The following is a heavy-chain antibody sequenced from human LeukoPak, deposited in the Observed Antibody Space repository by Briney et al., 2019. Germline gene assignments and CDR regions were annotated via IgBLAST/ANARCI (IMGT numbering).Heavy chain of an antibody. CDR3: ARLAPYPGIWASDY. CDR1: GGSIPYHE. CDR2: IYYSGNT. V-gene: IGHV4-59*08. Sequence: SETLSLTCTVSGGSIPYHEWTSIRHPPGKGLEWIGWIYYSGNTNHNPSLQSRVTISVDTSKNQFSLKLSSVTTADTAVYYCARLAPYPGIWASDYWGQGTLVAVSS. D-gene: IGHD2-15*01. J-gene: IGHJ4*02.